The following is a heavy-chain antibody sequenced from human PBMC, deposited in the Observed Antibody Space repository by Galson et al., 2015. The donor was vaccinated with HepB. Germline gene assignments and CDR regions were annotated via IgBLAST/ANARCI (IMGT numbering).Heavy chain of an antibody. CDR2: INPNSGGT. D-gene: IGHD3-3*01. CDR1: GYTFTGYY. J-gene: IGHJ3*02. CDR3: ARGGFTYHDLWSGSHYYDAFDI. Sequence: SVTVSCKASGYTFTGYYMHWVRQAPGQGLEWMGWINPNSGGTNYAQKFQGWVTMTRDTSISTAYMELSRLRSDDTAVYYCARGGFTYHDLWSGSHYYDAFDIWGQGTMVTVSS. V-gene: IGHV1-2*04.